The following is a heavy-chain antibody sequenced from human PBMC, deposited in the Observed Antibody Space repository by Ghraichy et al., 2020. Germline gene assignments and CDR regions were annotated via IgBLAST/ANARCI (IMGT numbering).Heavy chain of an antibody. V-gene: IGHV1-8*03. J-gene: IGHJ6*02. D-gene: IGHD3-3*01. CDR2: MNPNSGNT. CDR1: GYTFTSYD. Sequence: ASVKVSCKASGYTFTSYDINWVRQATGQGLEWMGWMNPNSGNTGYAQKFQGRVTITRNTSISTAYMELSSLRSEDTAVYYCARATNRITIFGVVIRRDYYYGMDVWGQGTTVTVSS. CDR3: ARATNRITIFGVVIRRDYYYGMDV.